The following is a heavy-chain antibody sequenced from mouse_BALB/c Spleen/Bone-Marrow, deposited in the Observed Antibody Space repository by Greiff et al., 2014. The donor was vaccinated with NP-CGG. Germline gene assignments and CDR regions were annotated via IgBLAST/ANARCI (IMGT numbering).Heavy chain of an antibody. CDR2: IRNKANGYTT. V-gene: IGHV7-3*02. J-gene: IGHJ1*01. Sequence: DVQLVESGGGLVQPGGSLRLFCATSGFTFTDYYMSWVRQPPGKALEWLGFIRNKANGYTTEYSASVKGRFTISRDNSQSILYLQMNTLRAEDSATYYCARDKNYGSYWYFDVWGAGTTVTVSS. CDR1: GFTFTDYY. D-gene: IGHD2-1*01. CDR3: ARDKNYGSYWYFDV.